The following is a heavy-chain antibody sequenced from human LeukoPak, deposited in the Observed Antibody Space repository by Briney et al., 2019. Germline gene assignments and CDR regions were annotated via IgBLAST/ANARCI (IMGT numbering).Heavy chain of an antibody. V-gene: IGHV1-46*01. J-gene: IGHJ4*02. CDR1: GYTFTSYY. D-gene: IGHD5-18*01. Sequence: ASVKVSCKASGYTFTSYYMHWVRQAPGQGLEWMGIINPSGGSTSYAQKFQGRVTMTRDTSTSTVYMELSSLRSEDTAVYYCARDLGDVDTAMAEYYFDYWGQGTLVTVSS. CDR2: INPSGGST. CDR3: ARDLGDVDTAMAEYYFDY.